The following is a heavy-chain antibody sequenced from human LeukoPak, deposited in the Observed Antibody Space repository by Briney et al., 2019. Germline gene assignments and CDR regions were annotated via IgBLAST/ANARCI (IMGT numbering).Heavy chain of an antibody. CDR1: GFTFSGSA. J-gene: IGHJ4*02. V-gene: IGHV3-73*01. CDR3: ARRRDTYYYGSGSYYPIYYFGY. Sequence: GGSLRLSCAASGFTFSGSAMHWVRQASGKGLEWVGRIRSKANSYATAYAASVKGRFTISRDDSKNTAYLQMNSLKTEDTAVYYCARRRDTYYYGSGSYYPIYYFGYWGQGTLVTVSS. D-gene: IGHD3-10*01. CDR2: IRSKANSYAT.